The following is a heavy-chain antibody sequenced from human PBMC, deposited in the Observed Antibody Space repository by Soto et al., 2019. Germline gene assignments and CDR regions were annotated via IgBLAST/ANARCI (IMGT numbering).Heavy chain of an antibody. Sequence: SETLSLTCAVSSASIISEQRWSWVRQPPGKGLEWIGEIHHSGSTNNNPSLRSRVTTSVDKSKNQFSLNLNSVTAADTAVYYCARSFGWYAIDQWGQGTLVTVSS. V-gene: IGHV4-4*02. CDR1: SASIISEQR. CDR2: IHHSGST. CDR3: ARSFGWYAIDQ. D-gene: IGHD6-19*01. J-gene: IGHJ4*02.